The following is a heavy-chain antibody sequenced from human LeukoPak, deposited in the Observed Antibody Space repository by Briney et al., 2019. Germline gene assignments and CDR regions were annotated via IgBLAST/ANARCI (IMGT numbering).Heavy chain of an antibody. D-gene: IGHD5-18*01. Sequence: GGSLRLSCAASGFTFSSYAMGWVRQAPGKGLEWGSAITDSGGNTYYADSVKGRFTISRDNSNNTLYLQVNSLRAEDTAVYYCAKGNGYSYGRYYFDYWGQGTLVTVSS. J-gene: IGHJ4*02. CDR2: ITDSGGNT. CDR3: AKGNGYSYGRYYFDY. CDR1: GFTFSSYA. V-gene: IGHV3-23*01.